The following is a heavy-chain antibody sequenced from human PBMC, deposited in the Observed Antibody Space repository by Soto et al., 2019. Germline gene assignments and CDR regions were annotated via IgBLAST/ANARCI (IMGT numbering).Heavy chain of an antibody. V-gene: IGHV3-74*01. CDR2: INSDGSST. CDR3: VRTSLGVAAATREDY. D-gene: IGHD2-15*01. J-gene: IGHJ4*02. Sequence: EVQLVESGGGLVQPGGSLRLSCAASGFTFSSYWMHWVRQAPGTGLVWVSRINSDGSSTSYADSVKGRFTISRDNAKNRLYLQMNSLRAEDTAVYYCVRTSLGVAAATREDYWGQGTLVTVSS. CDR1: GFTFSSYW.